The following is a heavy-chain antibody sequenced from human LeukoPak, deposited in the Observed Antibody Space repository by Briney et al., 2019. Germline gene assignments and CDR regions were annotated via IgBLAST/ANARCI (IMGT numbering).Heavy chain of an antibody. J-gene: IGHJ4*02. Sequence: AGGSLRLSCAASGFTFSSYWMSWVRQAPGKGLEWVANIKQDGSEKYYVDSVKGRFTISRDNAKNSLYLQMNSLRAEDTAVYYCARLSDGDYSAGGFDYWGQGTLVTVSS. CDR3: ARLSDGDYSAGGFDY. CDR1: GFTFSSYW. V-gene: IGHV3-7*01. CDR2: IKQDGSEK. D-gene: IGHD4-17*01.